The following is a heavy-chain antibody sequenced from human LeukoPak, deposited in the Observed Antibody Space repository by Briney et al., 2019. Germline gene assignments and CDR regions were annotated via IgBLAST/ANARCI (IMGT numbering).Heavy chain of an antibody. J-gene: IGHJ4*02. D-gene: IGHD5-24*01. CDR1: GFTFSSYS. CDR2: ISSSSSYI. Sequence: KAGGSLRLSCAASGFTFSSYSMNWVRQAPGKGLEWVSFISSSSSYIYYADSVKGRFTISRDNAKNSLYLQMNSLRAEDTAVYYCARGSGYNYYYFDYWGQGTLVTVSS. V-gene: IGHV3-21*01. CDR3: ARGSGYNYYYFDY.